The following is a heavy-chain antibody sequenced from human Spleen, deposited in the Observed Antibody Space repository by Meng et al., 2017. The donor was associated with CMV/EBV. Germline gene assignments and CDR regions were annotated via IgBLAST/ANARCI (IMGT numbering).Heavy chain of an antibody. J-gene: IGHJ4*02. CDR1: GYTFTKYT. D-gene: IGHD2-2*01. CDR3: ARLFCTRTSCPDF. V-gene: IGHV7-4-1*02. Sequence: CKDSGYTFTKYTKNWVRQAPEQGLEWMGWINTNTGNPTYAQDFTGRFVFSLDTSVSTAYLQINNLKAEDTAVYYCARLFCTRTSCPDFWGQGTLVTVSS. CDR2: INTNTGNP.